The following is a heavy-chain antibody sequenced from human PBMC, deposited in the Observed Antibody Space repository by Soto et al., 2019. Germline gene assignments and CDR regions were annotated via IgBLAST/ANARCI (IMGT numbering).Heavy chain of an antibody. CDR2: IYYSGST. V-gene: IGHV4-39*01. D-gene: IGHD1-20*01. J-gene: IGHJ4*02. CDR1: GGSISSSSYY. CDR3: ARRHNWNYFDY. Sequence: PSETLSLTCTVSGGSISSSSYYWGWIRQPPGKGLEWFGSIYYSGSTYYNPSLKSRVTISVDTSKNQFSLKLSSVTAADTAVYYCARRHNWNYFDYWGQGTLVT.